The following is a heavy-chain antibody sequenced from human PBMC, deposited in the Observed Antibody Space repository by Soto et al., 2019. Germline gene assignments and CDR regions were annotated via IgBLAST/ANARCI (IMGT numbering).Heavy chain of an antibody. J-gene: IGHJ2*01. V-gene: IGHV3-23*01. Sequence: PGGSLILSCASSGFTFSSYAMILVRQAPGKGLEWVSAISGSGGSTYYADSVKGRFTISRDNSKNTLYLQMNSLRAEDTAVYYCATPQPVLTGYYPNWYFDLWGRGTLVTVSS. CDR3: ATPQPVLTGYYPNWYFDL. CDR2: ISGSGGST. CDR1: GFTFSSYA. D-gene: IGHD3-9*01.